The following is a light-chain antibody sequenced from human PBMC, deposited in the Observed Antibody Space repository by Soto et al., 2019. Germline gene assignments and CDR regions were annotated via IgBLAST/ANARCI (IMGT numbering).Light chain of an antibody. CDR3: QQYYRSAWT. Sequence: DIVLTQSPGTLSLSPGERATLSCRASQTVSSSFLAWYQQKTGQAPRLLIYGTSTRATGIPNRFSGSGSGTDFTLTISSLEPEDLAVYYCQQYYRSAWTFGQGTKVEVK. J-gene: IGKJ1*01. CDR2: GTS. CDR1: QTVSSSF. V-gene: IGKV3-20*01.